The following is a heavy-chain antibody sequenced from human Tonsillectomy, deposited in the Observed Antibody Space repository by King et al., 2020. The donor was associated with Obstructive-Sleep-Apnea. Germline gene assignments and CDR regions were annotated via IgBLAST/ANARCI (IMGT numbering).Heavy chain of an antibody. V-gene: IGHV4-59*08. CDR1: GGSISSYY. Sequence: LPLQESGPGLVKPSETLSLTCTVSGGSISSYYWSWIRQPPGKGLEWIGYIYYSGSTNYNPSLKSRVTISVDTSKNQFSLKLSSVTAADTAVYYCARRGYFDWLGYYGMDVWGQGTTVTVSS. J-gene: IGHJ6*02. CDR3: ARRGYFDWLGYYGMDV. CDR2: IYYSGST. D-gene: IGHD3-9*01.